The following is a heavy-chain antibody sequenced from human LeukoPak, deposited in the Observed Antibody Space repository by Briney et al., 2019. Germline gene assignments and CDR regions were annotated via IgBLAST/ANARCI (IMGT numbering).Heavy chain of an antibody. V-gene: IGHV4-31*03. CDR3: ARGHRGTFDY. Sequence: PSETLSLTCTVSGGSISSGGYYWSWIRQHPGKGLEWIGYIYYSGSTYYNPSLKSRVTISVDSSKSQFSLKLSSVTAADTAVYYCARGHRGTFDYWGQGTLVTVSS. CDR1: GGSISSGGYY. D-gene: IGHD2-15*01. CDR2: IYYSGST. J-gene: IGHJ4*02.